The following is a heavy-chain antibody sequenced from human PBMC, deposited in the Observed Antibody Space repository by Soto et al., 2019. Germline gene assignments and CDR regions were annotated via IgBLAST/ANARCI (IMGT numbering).Heavy chain of an antibody. J-gene: IGHJ6*02. CDR1: GYTFTSYA. V-gene: IGHV1-3*01. CDR3: ARDGPLITMVRGLNYYYYYGMDV. Sequence: GASVKASCKASGYTFTSYAMHWVRQAPGQRLEWMGWINAGNGNTKYSQKFQGRVTITRDTSASTAYMELSSLRSEDTAVYYCARDGPLITMVRGLNYYYYYGMDVWGQGTTVTVSS. CDR2: INAGNGNT. D-gene: IGHD3-10*01.